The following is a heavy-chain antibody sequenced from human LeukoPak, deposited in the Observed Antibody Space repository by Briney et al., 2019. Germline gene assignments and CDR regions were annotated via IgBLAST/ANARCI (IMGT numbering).Heavy chain of an antibody. CDR2: INPNSGGT. Sequence: ASVKVSCKASGYTFTSYGISWVRQAPGQGLEWMGWINPNSGGTDYAQKFQGRVTMTRDTSINTAYMELSRLRSDDTAVYYCARAGGRGVVRGEAGYWGQGTLVTVSS. V-gene: IGHV1-2*02. D-gene: IGHD3-10*01. J-gene: IGHJ4*02. CDR3: ARAGGRGVVRGEAGY. CDR1: GYTFTSYG.